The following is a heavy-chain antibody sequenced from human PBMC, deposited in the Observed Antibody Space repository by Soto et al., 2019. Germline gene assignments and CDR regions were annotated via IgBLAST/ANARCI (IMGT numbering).Heavy chain of an antibody. V-gene: IGHV3-11*06. Sequence: PGGSLRLSCAASGFTFSDYYMSWIRQAPGKGLEWVSYISSSSSYTNYADSVKGRFTISRDNAKNSLYLQMNSLRAEDTAVYYCARMGYSYYFDYWGQGTLVTVSS. D-gene: IGHD3-22*01. CDR3: ARMGYSYYFDY. CDR1: GFTFSDYY. J-gene: IGHJ4*02. CDR2: ISSSSSYT.